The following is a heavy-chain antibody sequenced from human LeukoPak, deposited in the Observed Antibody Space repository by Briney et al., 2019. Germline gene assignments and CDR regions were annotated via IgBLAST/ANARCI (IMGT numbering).Heavy chain of an antibody. Sequence: ETLSLTCTVSGGSISSYYWSWIRQPPGKGLEWIGYIYYSGSTNYNPSLKSRVTISVDTSKNQFSLKLSSVTAADTAVYYCARSEGYYYGSGSPNYYYGMDVWGQGTTVTVSS. V-gene: IGHV4-59*01. D-gene: IGHD3-10*01. CDR3: ARSEGYYYGSGSPNYYYGMDV. J-gene: IGHJ6*02. CDR1: GGSISSYY. CDR2: IYYSGST.